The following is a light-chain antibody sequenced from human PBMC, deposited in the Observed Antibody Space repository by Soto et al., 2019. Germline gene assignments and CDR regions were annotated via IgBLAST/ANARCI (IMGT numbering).Light chain of an antibody. CDR3: QQYGTSART. CDR1: QNVNNF. J-gene: IGKJ2*02. Sequence: EIVLTQSPGTLSLSPGERATLSCRANQNVNNFLAWYQRKPGQAPRLLIYVASSRAPGIPDRFSGSGSGTDFTLTISRLEPEDFAAVYFCQQYGTSARTFGQGTKLEMK. V-gene: IGKV3-20*01. CDR2: VAS.